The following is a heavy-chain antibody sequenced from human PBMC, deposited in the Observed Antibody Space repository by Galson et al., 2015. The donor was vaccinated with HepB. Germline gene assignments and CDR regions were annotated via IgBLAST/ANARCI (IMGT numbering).Heavy chain of an antibody. J-gene: IGHJ4*02. CDR3: ARQTYYYDSSGPTRTDY. CDR2: IDPSDSYT. D-gene: IGHD3-22*01. V-gene: IGHV5-10-1*01. Sequence: QSGAEVKKPGESLRISCKGSGYSFTSYWISWVRQMPGKGLEWMGRIDPSDSYTNYSPSFQGHVTISADKSISTAYLQWSSLKASDTAMYYCARQTYYYDSSGPTRTDYWGQGTLVTVSS. CDR1: GYSFTSYW.